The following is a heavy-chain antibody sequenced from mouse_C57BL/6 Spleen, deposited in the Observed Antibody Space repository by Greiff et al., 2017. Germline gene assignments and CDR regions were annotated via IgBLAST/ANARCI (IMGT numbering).Heavy chain of an antibody. V-gene: IGHV14-4*01. J-gene: IGHJ2*01. CDR3: TTYGLFDY. CDR1: GFNIKDDY. CDR2: IDPENGDT. Sequence: EVKLMESGAELVRPGASVKLSCTASGFNIKDDYMHWVKQRPEQGLEWIGWIDPENGDTEYASKFQGKATITADTSSNTAYLQLSSLTSEDTAVYYCTTYGLFDYWGQGTTLTVSS. D-gene: IGHD1-1*02.